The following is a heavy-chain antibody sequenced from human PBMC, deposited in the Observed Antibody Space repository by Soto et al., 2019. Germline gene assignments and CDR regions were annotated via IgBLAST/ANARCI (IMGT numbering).Heavy chain of an antibody. CDR3: ARGEDTAMVLLSYYYYYGMDV. J-gene: IGHJ6*02. D-gene: IGHD5-18*01. V-gene: IGHV1-3*01. CDR1: GYTFTSYA. Sequence: RASVKVSCKASGYTFTSYAMHWVRQAPGQRLEWMGWINAGNGNTKYSQKFQGRVTITRDTSASTAYMELSSLRSEDTAVYYCARGEDTAMVLLSYYYYYGMDVWGQGTTVTVSS. CDR2: INAGNGNT.